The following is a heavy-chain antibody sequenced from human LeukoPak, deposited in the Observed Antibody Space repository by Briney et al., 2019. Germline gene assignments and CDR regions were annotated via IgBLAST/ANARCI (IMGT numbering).Heavy chain of an antibody. CDR1: GFTFSSYW. V-gene: IGHV3-7*01. CDR2: IKQDGSEK. CDR3: ARDVGDGYKYYYGMDV. J-gene: IGHJ6*02. Sequence: GSLRLSCAASGFTFSSYWMSWVRQAPGKGLEWVANIKQDGSEKYYVDPVKGRFTVSRDNAKNSLYLQMNSLRAEDTAVYYCARDVGDGYKYYYGMDVWGQGTTVTVSS. D-gene: IGHD5-24*01.